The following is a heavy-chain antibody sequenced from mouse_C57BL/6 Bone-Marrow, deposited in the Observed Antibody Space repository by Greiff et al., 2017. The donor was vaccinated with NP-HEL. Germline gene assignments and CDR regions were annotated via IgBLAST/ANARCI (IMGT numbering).Heavy chain of an antibody. Sequence: QVQLQQPGAELVRPGTSVKLSCKASGYTFTSYCMHWVKQRPGQGLEWIGVIDPSDSYTNYNQKFKGKATLTVDTSSSTAYMQLSSLTSEDSAVYYCARDGNYVRAMDYWGQGTSVTVSS. D-gene: IGHD2-1*01. CDR2: IDPSDSYT. J-gene: IGHJ4*01. CDR3: ARDGNYVRAMDY. V-gene: IGHV1-59*01. CDR1: GYTFTSYC.